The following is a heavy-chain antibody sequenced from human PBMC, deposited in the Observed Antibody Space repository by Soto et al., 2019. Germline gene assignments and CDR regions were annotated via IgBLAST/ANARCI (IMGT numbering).Heavy chain of an antibody. J-gene: IGHJ4*02. V-gene: IGHV4-39*01. CDR2: IYYSGST. CDR1: GGSISSSSYY. CDR3: ARVQLLYYFDY. Sequence: QLQLQESGPGLVKPSETLSLTCTVSGGSISSSSYYWGWIRQPPGKGLEWIGSIYYSGSTYYNPSLKSRVTISVDTSKNQFSLKLSSVTAADTAVYYCARVQLLYYFDYWGQGTLVTVSS. D-gene: IGHD5-18*01.